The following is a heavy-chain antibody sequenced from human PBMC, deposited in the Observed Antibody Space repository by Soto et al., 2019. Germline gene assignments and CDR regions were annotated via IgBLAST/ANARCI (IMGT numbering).Heavy chain of an antibody. V-gene: IGHV4-34*01. CDR3: ARGVVVAGTGGDY. CDR1: GGSFSGYY. CDR2: INHSGST. D-gene: IGHD6-19*01. J-gene: IGHJ4*02. Sequence: QVQLQQWGAGLLKPSETLSLTCAVYGGSFSGYYWSWIRQPPGKGLEWIGEINHSGSTNYNPSLKSRVTISVDTSKNQFSLKLSSVTAADTAVYYCARGVVVAGTGGDYWGQGTLVTVSS.